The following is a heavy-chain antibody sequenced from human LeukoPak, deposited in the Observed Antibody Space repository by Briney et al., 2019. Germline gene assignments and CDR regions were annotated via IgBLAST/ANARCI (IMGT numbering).Heavy chain of an antibody. CDR3: ARGAPPRYCSGGSCGDY. D-gene: IGHD2-15*01. J-gene: IGHJ4*02. CDR2: INSDGSST. V-gene: IGHV3-74*01. CDR1: GFTFSSYW. Sequence: GGSLRLSFAASGFTFSSYWMHWVRQAPGKGLVWVSRINSDGSSTSYADSVKGRFTISRDNAKNTLYLQMNSLRAEDTAVYYCARGAPPRYCSGGSCGDYWGQGTLVTVSS.